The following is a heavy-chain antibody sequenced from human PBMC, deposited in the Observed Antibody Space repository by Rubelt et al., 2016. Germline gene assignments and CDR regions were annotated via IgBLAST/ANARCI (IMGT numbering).Heavy chain of an antibody. CDR2: IDHSGIT. D-gene: IGHD3-3*01. V-gene: IGHV4-34*01. J-gene: IGHJ4*02. CDR1: GGSFNDYY. CDR3: ARRAIYVIFGVVTPGCFDY. Sequence: QVQLQQWGAGLLKPSETLSLTCAVYGGSFNDYYWSWIRRPPGKGLEWIGEIDHSGITNYNPSLKSRVTISADTSRNQFSLRLGSVTAADTAVYYCARRAIYVIFGVVTPGCFDYWGQGTLVTVSS.